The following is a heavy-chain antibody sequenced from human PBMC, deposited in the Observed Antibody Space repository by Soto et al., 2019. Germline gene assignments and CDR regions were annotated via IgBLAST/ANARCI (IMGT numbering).Heavy chain of an antibody. CDR2: ISGSGGST. J-gene: IGHJ3*02. D-gene: IGHD5-18*01. V-gene: IGHV3-23*01. CDR1: GFTFSSYA. CDR3: ARAKWLQGAFDI. Sequence: PGGSLRLSCAASGFTFSSYAMSWVRQAPGKGLEWVSAISGSGGSTYYADSVKGRFTISRDNSKNTLYLQMNSLRAEDTAVYYCARAKWLQGAFDIWGQGTMVTVSS.